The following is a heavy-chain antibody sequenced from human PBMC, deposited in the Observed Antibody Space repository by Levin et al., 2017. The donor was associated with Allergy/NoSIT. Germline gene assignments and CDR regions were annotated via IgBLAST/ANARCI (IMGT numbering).Heavy chain of an antibody. V-gene: IGHV1-2*02. CDR3: ARDPNPTVLLWFGELFPDFDY. Sequence: PGASVKVSCKASGYTFTGYYMHWVRQAPGQGLEWMGWINPNSGGTNYAQKFQGRVTMTRDTSISTAYMELSRLRSDDTAVYYCARDPNPTVLLWFGELFPDFDYWGQGTLVTVSS. CDR1: GYTFTGYY. CDR2: INPNSGGT. J-gene: IGHJ4*02. D-gene: IGHD3-10*01.